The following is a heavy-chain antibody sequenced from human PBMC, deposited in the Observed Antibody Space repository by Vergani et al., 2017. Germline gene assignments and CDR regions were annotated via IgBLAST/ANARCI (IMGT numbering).Heavy chain of an antibody. CDR2: IKQDGSEK. Sequence: EVQLVESGGGLVQPGGSLRLSCTASGFSFRSYWMNWVRQAPGKGLEWVANIKQDGSEKYFVDSVKGRFTISRDNAKNSLYLQMNSLRVEDTGIYYCARDPPDVGTWDFDYWGQGTLVTVSS. V-gene: IGHV3-7*01. CDR3: ARDPPDVGTWDFDY. CDR1: GFSFRSYW. J-gene: IGHJ4*02. D-gene: IGHD1-1*01.